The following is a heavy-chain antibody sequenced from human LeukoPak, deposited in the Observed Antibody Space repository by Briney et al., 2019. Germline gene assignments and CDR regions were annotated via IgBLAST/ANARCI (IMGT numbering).Heavy chain of an antibody. D-gene: IGHD3-10*01. CDR2: IIPIFGTA. V-gene: IGHV1-69*06. CDR1: GGTFSSYA. CDR3: ARPGGVWFGESWDNWFDP. Sequence: SVKVSCKASGGTFSSYAISWVRQAPGQGLEWMGGIIPIFGTANYAQKFQGRVTITADKSTSTAYMGLSSLRSEDTAVYYCARPGGVWFGESWDNWFDPWGQGTLVTVSS. J-gene: IGHJ5*02.